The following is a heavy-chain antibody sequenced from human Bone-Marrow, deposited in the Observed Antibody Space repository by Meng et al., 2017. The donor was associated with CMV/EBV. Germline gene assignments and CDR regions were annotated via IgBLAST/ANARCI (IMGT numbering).Heavy chain of an antibody. V-gene: IGHV1-18*01. Sequence: SYGISWVRQAPGQGLEWMGWISAYNGNTNYAQKLQGRVTMTTDTSTSTAYMELRSLRSDDTAVYYCARDLEDIVVVPAAPATPHFDYWGQGTLVTVSS. CDR2: ISAYNGNT. J-gene: IGHJ4*02. D-gene: IGHD2-2*01. CDR1: SYG. CDR3: ARDLEDIVVVPAAPATPHFDY.